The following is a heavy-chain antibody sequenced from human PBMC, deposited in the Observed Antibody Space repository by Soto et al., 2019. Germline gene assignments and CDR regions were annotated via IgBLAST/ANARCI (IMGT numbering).Heavy chain of an antibody. CDR1: GFTFSSYA. Sequence: HPGGSLRLSCAASGFTFSSYAMSWVRQAPGKGLEWVSAISGSGGSTYYADSVKGRFTISRDNSKNTLYLQMNSLRAEDTAVYYCAEEGHSSGWYSSVWFDPWGQGTLVTVSS. V-gene: IGHV3-23*01. CDR2: ISGSGGST. J-gene: IGHJ5*02. D-gene: IGHD6-19*01. CDR3: AEEGHSSGWYSSVWFDP.